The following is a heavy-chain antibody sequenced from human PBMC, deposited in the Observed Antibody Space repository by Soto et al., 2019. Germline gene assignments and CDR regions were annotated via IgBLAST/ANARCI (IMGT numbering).Heavy chain of an antibody. D-gene: IGHD6-13*01. CDR1: GGPFSSYT. CDR2: IIPLFGRT. CDR3: VRDSIAAAGFDS. J-gene: IGHJ4*02. V-gene: IGHV1-69*12. Sequence: QVHLVQSGAEVKMPGSSVKVSCKVSGGPFSSYTISWVRQAPGQGLEWMGEIIPLFGRTNYVQNFQGRVTISADESTNTAYMQLSSVRSEDTAVYYCVRDSIAAAGFDSWGQGTLVTVS.